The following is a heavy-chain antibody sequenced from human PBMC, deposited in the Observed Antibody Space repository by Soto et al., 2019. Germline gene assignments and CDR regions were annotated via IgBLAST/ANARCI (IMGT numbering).Heavy chain of an antibody. J-gene: IGHJ2*01. CDR1: GFTFSDHY. CDR2: ISTSGTTI. Sequence: QVQLVESGGDLVKPGGSLRLSCAVSGFTFSDHYMSWIRQAPGKGLEWVSYISTSGTTIYYADSVKGRFTISRDNAKNSLYLHMSSLSAEDTAVYYWARGMKVAGWYYDLWGRGTLVTVSS. V-gene: IGHV3-11*01. CDR3: ARGMKVAGWYYDL.